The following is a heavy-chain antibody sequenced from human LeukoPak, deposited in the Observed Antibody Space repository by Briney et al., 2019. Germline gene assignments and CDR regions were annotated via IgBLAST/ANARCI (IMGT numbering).Heavy chain of an antibody. Sequence: GGSLRLSCAASGFTFSSYGMHWVRQAPGKGLEWVAVIWYDGSNKYYADSVKGRFTISRDNSKNTLYLQMNSLRAEDTAVYYCAREDLLWFGELLRNDAFDIWGQGTMDTVSS. CDR2: IWYDGSNK. V-gene: IGHV3-33*01. CDR1: GFTFSSYG. CDR3: AREDLLWFGELLRNDAFDI. D-gene: IGHD3-10*01. J-gene: IGHJ3*02.